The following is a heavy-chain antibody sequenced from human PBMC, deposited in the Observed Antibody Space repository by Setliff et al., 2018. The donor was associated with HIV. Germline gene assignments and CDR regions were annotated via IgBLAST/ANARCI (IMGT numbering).Heavy chain of an antibody. D-gene: IGHD3-22*01. V-gene: IGHV4-59*01. J-gene: IGHJ6*03. CDR3: ARGNYDTSDYYTNFYYYYMDV. Sequence: PSETLSLTCTVSGDPISTYYWSWVRKPPGKGLEWIGYVYYSGSTSYSPSLRGRVAMSVDPSKNQFSLKLNYVTAADTAIYYCARGNYDTSDYYTNFYYYYMDVWGKGTAVTVS. CDR1: GDPISTYY. CDR2: VYYSGST.